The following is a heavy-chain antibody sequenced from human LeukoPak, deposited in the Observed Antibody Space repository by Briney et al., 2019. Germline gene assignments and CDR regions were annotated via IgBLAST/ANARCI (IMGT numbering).Heavy chain of an antibody. CDR1: GGSFSGYY. CDR3: ASQYYYGSGSYYIVPWFDP. J-gene: IGHJ5*02. D-gene: IGHD3-10*01. V-gene: IGHV4-34*01. Sequence: PSETLSLTCAVYGGSFSGYYWSWIRQPPGKGLEWIGEINHSGSTNYNPSLKSRVTMSVDTSKNQFSLKLSSVTAADTAVYYCASQYYYGSGSYYIVPWFDPWGQGTLVTVSS. CDR2: INHSGST.